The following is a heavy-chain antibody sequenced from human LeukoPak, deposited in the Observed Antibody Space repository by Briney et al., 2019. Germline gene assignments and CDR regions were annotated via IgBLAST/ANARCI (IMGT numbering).Heavy chain of an antibody. V-gene: IGHV4-34*01. Sequence: SETLSLTCAVYGGSFSGYYWSWIRQPPGKGLEWIGEINHSGSTNYNPSLKSRVTISVDTSKNQFSLKLSSVTAADTAVYSCARVSWVGTSYYMDVWGKGTTVTVSS. CDR2: INHSGST. CDR3: ARVSWVGTSYYMDV. D-gene: IGHD3-10*01. CDR1: GGSFSGYY. J-gene: IGHJ6*03.